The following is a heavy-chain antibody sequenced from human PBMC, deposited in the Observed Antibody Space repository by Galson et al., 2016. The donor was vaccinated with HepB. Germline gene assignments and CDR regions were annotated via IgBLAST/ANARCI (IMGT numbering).Heavy chain of an antibody. V-gene: IGHV3-9*01. J-gene: IGHJ6*02. CDR1: GFTFDDYA. D-gene: IGHD3-16*01. CDR2: ISWNSGSI. Sequence: SLRLSCAASGFTFDDYAMHWVRQAPGKGLEWVSGISWNSGSIGYADSVKGRFTISRDNAKNSLYLQMNSLRAEDTALYYCAKDTTVYWGSPVGYGMDVWGQGTTVTVSS. CDR3: AKDTTVYWGSPVGYGMDV.